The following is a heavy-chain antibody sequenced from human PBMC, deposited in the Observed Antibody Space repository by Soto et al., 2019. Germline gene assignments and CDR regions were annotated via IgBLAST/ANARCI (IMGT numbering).Heavy chain of an antibody. CDR1: GFTFSGSA. CDR2: IRSKANSYAT. CDR3: TIGSTARGAFDI. V-gene: IGHV3-73*01. Sequence: WGSLRLSCSASGFTFSGSAMHWVRQAAGKGLEWVGRIRSKANSYATAYAASVKGRFTISRDDSKNTAYLQMNSLKTEDTAVYYCTIGSTARGAFDIWGQGTMVTVSS. D-gene: IGHD4-4*01. J-gene: IGHJ3*02.